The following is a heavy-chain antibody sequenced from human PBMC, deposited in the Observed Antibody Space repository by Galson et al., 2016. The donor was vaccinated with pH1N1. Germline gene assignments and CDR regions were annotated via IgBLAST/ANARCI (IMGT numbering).Heavy chain of an antibody. Sequence: SVKVSCKASGGTFSNSAISWVRQAPGQGLEWMGGISPIFGSINYAQRVQGRVTISADIFTNTAYMELSSLRSEDTAIYYCATAGPLVREILYYSYAMDVWGQGTTVTVSS. CDR1: GGTFSNSA. CDR2: ISPIFGSI. CDR3: ATAGPLVREILYYSYAMDV. D-gene: IGHD2/OR15-2a*01. J-gene: IGHJ6*02. V-gene: IGHV1-69*06.